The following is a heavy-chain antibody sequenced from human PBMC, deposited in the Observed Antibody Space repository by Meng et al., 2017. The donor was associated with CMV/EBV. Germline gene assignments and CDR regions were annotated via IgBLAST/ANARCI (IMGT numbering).Heavy chain of an antibody. CDR1: GFTFSSYG. J-gene: IGHJ5*02. D-gene: IGHD3-9*01. V-gene: IGHV3-30*02. CDR2: IRYDGSNK. Sequence: GESLKISCAASGFTFSSYGMHWVRQAPGKGLEWVAFIRYDGSNKYYADSVKGRFTISRDNSKNTLYLQTNSLRAEDTAVYYCAKSRRYFDWLRFDPWGQGTLVTVSS. CDR3: AKSRRYFDWLRFDP.